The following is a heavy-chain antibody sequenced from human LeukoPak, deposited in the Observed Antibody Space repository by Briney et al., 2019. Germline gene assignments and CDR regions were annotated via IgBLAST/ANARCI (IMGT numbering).Heavy chain of an antibody. V-gene: IGHV3-9*01. D-gene: IGHD5-18*01. CDR2: IIWNSGTK. J-gene: IGHJ4*02. CDR3: AKGSGYSFGYLDY. Sequence: PGGSLRLSWASSGFTFDDYAMHLGRQAPGKVLELVSHIIWNSGTKGYADSVRGRFTISKDNAKNALYPQINILRTEDTALYYCAKGSGYSFGYLDYWGKGTLVTVSS. CDR1: GFTFDDYA.